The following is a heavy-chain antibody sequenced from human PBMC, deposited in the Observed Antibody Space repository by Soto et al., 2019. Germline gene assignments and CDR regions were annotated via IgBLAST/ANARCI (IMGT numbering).Heavy chain of an antibody. CDR2: IFNDGGS. V-gene: IGHV3-53*01. J-gene: IGHJ4*02. CDR1: GFNIRNNY. Sequence: PGGSLRLSCAASGFNIRNNYMAWVRQAPGKGLEWVSVIFNDGGSDHSDSVKGRFTISRDNSKNTLSLQMNTLRADDTAVYYCARDRGSHHLDYWGLGTLVTVSS. D-gene: IGHD1-26*01. CDR3: ARDRGSHHLDY.